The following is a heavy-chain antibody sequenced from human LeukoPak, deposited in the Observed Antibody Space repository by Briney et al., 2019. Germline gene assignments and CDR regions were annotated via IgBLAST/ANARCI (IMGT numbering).Heavy chain of an antibody. J-gene: IGHJ3*02. CDR3: ARDYSASGSLDI. CDR2: IKPDGTTK. CDR1: GFTFCSHW. D-gene: IGHD3-10*01. Sequence: GSLRLSCAASGFTFCSHWMNWVRQAPGKGLEWVANIKPDGTTKYYGASVKGRFTISRDNAKNSIFLQMDSLRAEDTAVYHCARDYSASGSLDIWGLGTMVTVSS. V-gene: IGHV3-7*01.